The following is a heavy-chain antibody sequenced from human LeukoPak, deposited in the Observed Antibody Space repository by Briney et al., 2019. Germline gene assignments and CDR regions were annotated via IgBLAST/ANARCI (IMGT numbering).Heavy chain of an antibody. CDR1: GYTFTGYY. CDR2: INPNSGGT. V-gene: IGHV1-2*02. J-gene: IGHJ4*02. Sequence: ASVKVSCKASGYTFTGYYMHWVRQAPGQGLEWMGWINPNSGGTNYAQKFQGRVTMTRDTSISTAYMELSRQRSDDTAVYYCARARSNIPGVAAPPEFGYWGQGTLVTVSS. D-gene: IGHD6-6*01. CDR3: ARARSNIPGVAAPPEFGY.